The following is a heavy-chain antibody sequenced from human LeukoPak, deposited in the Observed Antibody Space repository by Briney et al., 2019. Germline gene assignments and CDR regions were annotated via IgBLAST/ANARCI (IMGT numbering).Heavy chain of an antibody. CDR1: GDYIGSFY. V-gene: IGHV4-59*01. J-gene: IGHJ5*02. CDR2: IFYSGST. Sequence: SETLSLTCSVSGDYIGSFYWSWIRQPPGKGLEWIGNIFYSGSTKYNPSLKSRVTISVDTSKNQFSLKLSSVTAADTAVYYCARSGGSYYWMRWFDPWGQGTLVTVSS. D-gene: IGHD1-26*01. CDR3: ARSGGSYYWMRWFDP.